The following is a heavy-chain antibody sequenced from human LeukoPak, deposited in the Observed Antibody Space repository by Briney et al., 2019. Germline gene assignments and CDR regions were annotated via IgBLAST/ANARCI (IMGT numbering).Heavy chain of an antibody. V-gene: IGHV4-59*01. CDR1: GGSISSYY. Sequence: SETLSLTCTVSGGSISSYYWSWIRQPPGKGLEWIGYIYYSGSTNYNPSLKSRVTISVDTSKNQFSLKLSSVTAADTAVYYCARVLLWFGARPHAFDIWGQGTMVTVSS. CDR2: IYYSGST. J-gene: IGHJ3*02. D-gene: IGHD3-10*01. CDR3: ARVLLWFGARPHAFDI.